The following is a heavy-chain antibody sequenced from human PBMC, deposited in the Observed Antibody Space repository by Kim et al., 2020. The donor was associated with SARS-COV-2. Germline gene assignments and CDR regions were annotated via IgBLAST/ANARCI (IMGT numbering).Heavy chain of an antibody. Sequence: SETLSLTCAVSGGSISSATWWSWVRQTPGKGLEWIGDIYHSVTTNYNPSLKSRVNMSVDKSKNQLSLTLSAVTAADTAVYYCAGPRVTGMTEDNYYHGMEVWGRGTTVTVSS. D-gene: IGHD1-20*01. J-gene: IGHJ6*02. V-gene: IGHV4-4*02. CDR2: IYHSVTT. CDR1: GGSISSATW. CDR3: AGPRVTGMTEDNYYHGMEV.